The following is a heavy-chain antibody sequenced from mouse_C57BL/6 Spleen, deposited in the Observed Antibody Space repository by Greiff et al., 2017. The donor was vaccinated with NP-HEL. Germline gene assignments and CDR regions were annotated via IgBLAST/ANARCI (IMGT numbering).Heavy chain of an antibody. V-gene: IGHV1-18*01. CDR1: GYTFTDYN. Sequence: EVQLQQSGPELVKPGASVKIPCKASGYTFTDYNMDWVKQSHGKSLEWIGDINPNNGGTIYNQKFKGKATLTVDKSSSTAYMELRSLTSEDTAVYYCARRLDMGYSNLYYFDYWGQGTTLTVSS. D-gene: IGHD2-5*01. CDR2: INPNNGGT. CDR3: ARRLDMGYSNLYYFDY. J-gene: IGHJ2*01.